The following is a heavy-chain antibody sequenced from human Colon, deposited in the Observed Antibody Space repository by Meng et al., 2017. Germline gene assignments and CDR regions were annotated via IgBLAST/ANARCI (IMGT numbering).Heavy chain of an antibody. Sequence: QVPLQQWCAGLLKPSETLSLTCAVYGGSFSGYYWSWIRQPPGKGLEWIGEINHSGSTNYNPSLKSRVTISVDTSKNQFSLKLSSVTAADTAVYYCARGRYSGYLPWGQGTLVTVSS. CDR2: INHSGST. J-gene: IGHJ5*02. V-gene: IGHV4-34*01. D-gene: IGHD5-12*01. CDR3: ARGRYSGYLP. CDR1: GGSFSGYY.